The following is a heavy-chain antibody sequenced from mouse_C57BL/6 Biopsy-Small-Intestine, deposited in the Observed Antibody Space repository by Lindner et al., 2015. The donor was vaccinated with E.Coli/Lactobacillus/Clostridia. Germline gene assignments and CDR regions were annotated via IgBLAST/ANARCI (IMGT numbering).Heavy chain of an antibody. CDR1: GYTFTPDA. CDR3: ASREGGIVGATRGDAFDF. J-gene: IGHJ3*01. CDR2: IKLGNGNT. D-gene: IGHD1-1*02. V-gene: IGHV1S45*01. Sequence: SVKVSCKASGYTFTPDAVHWVRQAPGQSLEWMGWIKLGNGNTRYSQKFQDRVTLSRDTSASTAYMQLNSLRSEDTAVYYCASREGGIVGATRGDAFDFWGQGTLVNVS.